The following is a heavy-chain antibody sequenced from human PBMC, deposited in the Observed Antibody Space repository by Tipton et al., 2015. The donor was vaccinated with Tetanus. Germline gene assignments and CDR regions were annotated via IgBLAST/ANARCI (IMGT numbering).Heavy chain of an antibody. J-gene: IGHJ6*02. D-gene: IGHD2-15*01. V-gene: IGHV4-31*03. CDR3: ARGYCSGGSCYCLEAPRNPKYYYYYGMDV. Sequence: TLSLTCTVSGGSISSGGYYWSWIRQHPGKGLEWIGYIYYSGSTYYNPSLKSRVTISVDTSKNQFSLKLSSVTAADTAVYYCARGYCSGGSCYCLEAPRNPKYYYYYGMDVWGQATTVTVSS. CDR1: GGSISSGGYY. CDR2: IYYSGST.